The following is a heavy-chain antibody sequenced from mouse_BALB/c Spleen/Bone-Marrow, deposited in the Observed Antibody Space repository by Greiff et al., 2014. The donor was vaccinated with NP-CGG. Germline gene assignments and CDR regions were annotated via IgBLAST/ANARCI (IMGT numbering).Heavy chain of an antibody. CDR2: IDPANGNT. CDR3: ASYYRYFFDY. V-gene: IGHV14-3*02. Sequence: VQLQQSGAELVKPGASVKLSCTGSGFNIKDTYMHWVKQRPEQGLEWIGRIDPANGNTKYDPKFQGKATITADTSSNTAYLQLSSLTSEDTAVYYCASYYRYFFDYWGQGTTLTVSS. J-gene: IGHJ2*01. D-gene: IGHD2-14*01. CDR1: GFNIKDTY.